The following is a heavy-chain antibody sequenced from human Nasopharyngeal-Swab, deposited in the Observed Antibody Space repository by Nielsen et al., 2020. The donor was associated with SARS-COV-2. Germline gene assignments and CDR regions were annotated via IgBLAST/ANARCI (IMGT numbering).Heavy chain of an antibody. D-gene: IGHD1-26*01. J-gene: IGHJ6*03. V-gene: IGHV4-39*01. CDR3: AGGAGYYYYYMDV. Sequence: WIRQPPGKGLEWIGSIYYSGSTYYNPSLKSRVTISVDTSKNQFSLKLSSVTAADTAVYYCAGGAGYYYYYMDVLGKGTTVTVSS. CDR2: IYYSGST.